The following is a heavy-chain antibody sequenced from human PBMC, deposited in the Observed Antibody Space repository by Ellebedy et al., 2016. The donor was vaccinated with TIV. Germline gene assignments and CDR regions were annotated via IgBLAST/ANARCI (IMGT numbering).Heavy chain of an antibody. D-gene: IGHD5-12*01. CDR1: GYTFKSHG. CDR3: TRDMVQGMVARYLWFDY. CDR2: ISPYTGDT. J-gene: IGHJ4*02. Sequence: ASVKVSCKASGYTFKSHGISWVRQVPGQRPEWMGWISPYTGDTNYARTYQGRVTMITDTSTSTAYMERRNLKYDDTAVYYCTRDMVQGMVARYLWFDYWGQGTLVTVSS. V-gene: IGHV1-18*01.